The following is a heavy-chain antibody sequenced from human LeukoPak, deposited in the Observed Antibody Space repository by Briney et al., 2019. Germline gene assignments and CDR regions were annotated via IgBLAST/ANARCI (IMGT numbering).Heavy chain of an antibody. CDR3: ARLSIAAAGTGYFDY. CDR1: GGSISSYY. V-gene: IGHV4-59*01. D-gene: IGHD6-13*01. J-gene: IGHJ4*02. CDR2: IYYSGST. Sequence: SETLSLTCTVSGGSISSYYWSWTRQPPGKGLEWLGYIYYSGSTNYNPSLKSRVTISVDTSKNQFSLKLSSVTAADTAVYYCARLSIAAAGTGYFDYWGQGTLVTVSS.